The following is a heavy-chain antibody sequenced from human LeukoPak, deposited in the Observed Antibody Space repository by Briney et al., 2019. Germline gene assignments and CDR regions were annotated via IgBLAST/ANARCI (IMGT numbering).Heavy chain of an antibody. J-gene: IGHJ4*02. V-gene: IGHV3-48*03. D-gene: IGHD3-9*01. CDR1: GFTFSSYE. CDR3: ARERGRYFDWYSDY. CDR2: ISSSGSTI. Sequence: PGGSLRLSCAASGFTFSSYEMNWVRQAPGKGLEWVSYISSSGSTIYYADSVKGRFTISRDNAKNSLYLQMNSLRAEDTAVYYCARERGRYFDWYSDYWGQGTLVTVSS.